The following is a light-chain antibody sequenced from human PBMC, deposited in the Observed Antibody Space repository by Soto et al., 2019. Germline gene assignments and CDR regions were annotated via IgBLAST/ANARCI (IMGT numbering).Light chain of an antibody. CDR2: GAS. CDR3: QHYGNSPPFT. CDR1: QSVSSSY. V-gene: IGKV3-20*01. Sequence: EIVLTQSPGTLSLSPGERATLSCRASQSVSSSYLAWYQQKPGQAPRLLIYGASSRATGIPDRFSGSGSGKDFTLTISRLEPEDFAVYFCQHYGNSPPFTFGRGTKVEIK. J-gene: IGKJ2*01.